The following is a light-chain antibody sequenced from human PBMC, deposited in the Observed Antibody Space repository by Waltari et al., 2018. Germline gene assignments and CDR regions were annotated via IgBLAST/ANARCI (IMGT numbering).Light chain of an antibody. V-gene: IGLV3-25*03. CDR2: KDS. CDR1: ALPKQY. Sequence: SYELTQPPSVSVSPGQTARITCSGDALPKQYAYWYQQKPGQAPVLVIYKDSERPSGIPERFPGSSSGTTVTLTISGVQAEDEADYDCQSADSSGTVVFGGGTKLTVL. CDR3: QSADSSGTVV. J-gene: IGLJ2*01.